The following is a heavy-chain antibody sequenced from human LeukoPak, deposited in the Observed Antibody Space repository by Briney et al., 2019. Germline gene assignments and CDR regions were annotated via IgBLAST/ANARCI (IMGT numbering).Heavy chain of an antibody. V-gene: IGHV3-74*01. J-gene: IGHJ4*02. CDR2: IKTDGSTT. Sequence: GGSLRLSCAVSGFTFSSSWMHWVRQAPGKGLVWVSHIKTDGSTTACADSVKGRFTISRDNAKNTLYLQMNSLRAEDTGVYYCARGNQQLPRSTPDYWGQGTLVTVSS. D-gene: IGHD2-2*01. CDR1: GFTFSSSW. CDR3: ARGNQQLPRSTPDY.